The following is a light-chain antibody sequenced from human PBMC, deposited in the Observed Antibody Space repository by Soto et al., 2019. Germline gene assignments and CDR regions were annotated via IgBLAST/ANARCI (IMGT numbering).Light chain of an antibody. V-gene: IGKV3-11*01. Sequence: EIVLTQSPATLSLSPGERATLSCRASQTVSSYLLWYQQKPGQAPRLLIYDASNRASGTPARFSGSGSGTDFTLTISSLEPEDFAVYYCQQRSNWPPDTFGQGTRLEIK. CDR2: DAS. CDR1: QTVSSY. CDR3: QQRSNWPPDT. J-gene: IGKJ5*01.